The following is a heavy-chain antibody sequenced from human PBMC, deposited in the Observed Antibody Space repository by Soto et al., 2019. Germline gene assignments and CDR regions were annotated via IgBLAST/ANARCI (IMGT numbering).Heavy chain of an antibody. Sequence: EVQLVESGGGLVQPGGSLRLSCAASGFTFSSYNMNWVRQAPGKGLEWLSYISTSSTIYYADSVRGRFTISRDNTKNSRYMQMNRLRDEDTTVYYCARVGFGSSGGRGDFDYRGQGTMVTIST. V-gene: IGHV3-48*02. CDR1: GFTFSSYN. J-gene: IGHJ4*02. D-gene: IGHD6-19*01. CDR2: ISTSSTI. CDR3: ARVGFGSSGGRGDFDY.